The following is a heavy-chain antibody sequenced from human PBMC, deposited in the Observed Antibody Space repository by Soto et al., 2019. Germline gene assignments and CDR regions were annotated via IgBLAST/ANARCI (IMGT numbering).Heavy chain of an antibody. CDR2: ISYDGSNK. Sequence: GGSLRLSCAASGFTFSSYAMHWVRQAPGKGLEWVAVISYDGSNKNYADSVKGRFTISRDNSKNTLYLQMSSLRAEDTAVYYCVKDSPYSSSPEPYYYGMDVWGQGTTVTAP. D-gene: IGHD6-13*01. V-gene: IGHV3-30-3*01. CDR1: GFTFSSYA. CDR3: VKDSPYSSSPEPYYYGMDV. J-gene: IGHJ6*02.